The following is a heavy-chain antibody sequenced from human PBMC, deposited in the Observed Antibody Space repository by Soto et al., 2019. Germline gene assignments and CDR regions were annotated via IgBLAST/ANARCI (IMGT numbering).Heavy chain of an antibody. V-gene: IGHV3-30*18. Sequence: QVKLVESGGGVVQPGRSLTLSCVASGFTFSRYAMDWVRQAQGKGLKWVAIISYDGRNEYYADSVKGRFTISRDNSKNTLYLQMNSLRPEDTAVYYCAKGRGGWHNYGMDVWGQGTTVTVSS. CDR1: GFTFSRYA. CDR3: AKGRGGWHNYGMDV. CDR2: ISYDGRNE. J-gene: IGHJ6*02. D-gene: IGHD6-19*01.